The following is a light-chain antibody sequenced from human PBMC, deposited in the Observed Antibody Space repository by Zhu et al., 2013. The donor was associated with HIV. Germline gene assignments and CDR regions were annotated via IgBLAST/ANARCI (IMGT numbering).Light chain of an antibody. V-gene: IGKV1-39*01. Sequence: DIQMTQSPSSLSASVGDRVTITCRASQSISSNLNWYQQKPGKAPKLLIFTASSLHSGVPSRFSGGGSGTDFTLTIGSLQPEDFATYYCQQSYSTPITFGQGTRLEI. CDR2: TAS. J-gene: IGKJ5*01. CDR3: QQSYSTPIT. CDR1: QSISSN.